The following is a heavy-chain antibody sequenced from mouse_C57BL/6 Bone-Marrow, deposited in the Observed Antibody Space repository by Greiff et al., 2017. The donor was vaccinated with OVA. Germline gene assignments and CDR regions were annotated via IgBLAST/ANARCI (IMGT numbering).Heavy chain of an antibody. CDR3: AREAIYYGNYLDY. CDR1: GYTFTSYW. Sequence: QVQLQQPGTELVKPGASVKLSCKASGYTFTSYWMHWVKQRPGQGLEWIGNINPSNGGTNYIEKFKSKATLTVDKSSSTAYMQLSSLTSEDSAVYYCAREAIYYGNYLDYWGQGTTLTVSS. D-gene: IGHD2-1*01. J-gene: IGHJ2*01. CDR2: INPSNGGT. V-gene: IGHV1-53*01.